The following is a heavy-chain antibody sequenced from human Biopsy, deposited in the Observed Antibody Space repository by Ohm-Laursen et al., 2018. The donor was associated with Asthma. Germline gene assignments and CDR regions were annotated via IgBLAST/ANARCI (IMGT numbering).Heavy chain of an antibody. J-gene: IGHJ6*02. CDR2: ISVYNGNT. CDR1: GYTFNSAG. CDR3: ARAVDYSHYYGIDV. Sequence: GSSVKVSCKTSGYTFNSAGITWVRQAPGQGLGWMGWISVYNGNTKVAQKLQDRVTMITDTSTSTAYMELRSLRSDGTAVYFCARAVDYSHYYGIDVWGQGTTVTVS. V-gene: IGHV1-18*01. D-gene: IGHD3-10*01.